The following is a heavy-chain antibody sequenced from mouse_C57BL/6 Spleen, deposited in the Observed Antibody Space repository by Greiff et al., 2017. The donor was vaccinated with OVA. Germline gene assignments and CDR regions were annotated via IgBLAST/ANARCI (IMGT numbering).Heavy chain of an antibody. Sequence: DVMLVEPGGGLVQPGGSMKLSCVASGFTFSNYWMNWVRQSPEKGLEWVAQIRLKSDNYATHYAESVKGRFTISRDDSKSSVYLQMNNLRAEDTGIYYCTARYFDVWGTGTTVTVSS. CDR2: IRLKSDNYAT. J-gene: IGHJ1*03. CDR3: TARYFDV. V-gene: IGHV6-3*01. CDR1: GFTFSNYW.